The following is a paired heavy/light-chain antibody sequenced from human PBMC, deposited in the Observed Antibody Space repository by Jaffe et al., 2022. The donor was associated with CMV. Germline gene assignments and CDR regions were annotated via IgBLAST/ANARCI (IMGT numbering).Light chain of an antibody. V-gene: IGKV3-11*01. CDR2: DAS. J-gene: IGKJ1*01. CDR1: QSVSSY. Sequence: EIVLTQSPATLSLSPGERATLSCRASQSVSSYLAWYQQKPGQAPRLLIYDASYRATGIPARFSGSGSGTDFTLTISSLEPEDFAVYYCQQRSNWPPWTFGQGTKVEIK. CDR3: QQRSNWPPWT.
Heavy chain of an antibody. D-gene: IGHD3-10*01. Sequence: QVQLIQSGAEVKKPGASVKVSCKVSGHTLSDFSMHWVRQAPGKGLEWMGGFDPEDGETVFAQKFQGRVTMTEDTSTDTAYMELSSLRSEDTAVYYCATGTGSYYHSDGYFYTRRGYDYWGQGTLVSVSS. J-gene: IGHJ4*02. CDR3: ATGTGSYYHSDGYFYTRRGYDY. CDR1: GHTLSDFS. V-gene: IGHV1-24*01. CDR2: FDPEDGET.